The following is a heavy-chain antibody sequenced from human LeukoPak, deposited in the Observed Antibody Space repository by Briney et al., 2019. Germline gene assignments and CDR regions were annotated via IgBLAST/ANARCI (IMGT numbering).Heavy chain of an antibody. J-gene: IGHJ3*02. CDR2: INHGGST. D-gene: IGHD2-8*01. V-gene: IGHV4-34*01. CDR3: ARGLRDIVLMVYAIPTFDI. CDR1: GGSFSGYY. Sequence: PSETLSLTCAVYGGSFSGYYWSWIRQPPGKGLEWIGEINHGGSTNYNPSLKSRVTISVDTFKNQFSLKLSSVTAADTAVYYCARGLRDIVLMVYAIPTFDIWGQGTMVTVSS.